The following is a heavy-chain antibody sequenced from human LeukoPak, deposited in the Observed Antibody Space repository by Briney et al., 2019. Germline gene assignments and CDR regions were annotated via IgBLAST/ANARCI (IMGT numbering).Heavy chain of an antibody. V-gene: IGHV3-30*04. D-gene: IGHD3-10*01. CDR2: ISYDGSNK. CDR1: GFTFSSYA. CDR3: ASSGLLWFGELLH. Sequence: PGGSLRLSCAASGFTFSSYAMHWVRQAPGKGLEWVAVISYDGSNKYYADSVKGRFTISRDNSKNTLYLQMNSLRAEDTAVYYCASSGLLWFGELLHWGQGTLVTVSS. J-gene: IGHJ4*02.